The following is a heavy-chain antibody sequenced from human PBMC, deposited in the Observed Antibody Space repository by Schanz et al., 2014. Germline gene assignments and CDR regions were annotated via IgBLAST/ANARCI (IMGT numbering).Heavy chain of an antibody. Sequence: QLQLQESGPGLVKPSETLSLTCTVSGGSISSYYWSWIRQPPGKGLEWIGDIGHSGNTKDNPSLKSRVTMSVETSKTQFSLNLSSVTAADTAVYYCARGRQQLGSFDYWGPGTLVSVS. J-gene: IGHJ4*02. CDR1: GGSISSYY. CDR2: IGHSGNT. D-gene: IGHD6-13*01. CDR3: ARGRQQLGSFDY. V-gene: IGHV4-59*12.